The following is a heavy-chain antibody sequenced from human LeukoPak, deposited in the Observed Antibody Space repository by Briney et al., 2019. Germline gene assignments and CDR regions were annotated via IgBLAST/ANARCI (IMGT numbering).Heavy chain of an antibody. CDR1: GGTFSSYA. J-gene: IGHJ6*02. CDR2: IIPIFGTA. CDR3: ARDGITIFGVPYYYGMDV. V-gene: IGHV1-69*13. D-gene: IGHD3-3*01. Sequence: ASVKVSCKASGGTFSSYAISWVRQAPGQGLEWMGGIIPIFGTANYAQKFQGRVTITADESTSTAYMELSSLRSEDTAVYYCARDGITIFGVPYYYGMDVRGQGTTVTVSS.